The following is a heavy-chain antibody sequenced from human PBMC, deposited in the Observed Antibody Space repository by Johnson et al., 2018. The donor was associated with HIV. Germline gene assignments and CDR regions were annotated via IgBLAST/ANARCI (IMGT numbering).Heavy chain of an antibody. CDR2: ISGSGGST. CDR3: ARAPRWSQTFDL. D-gene: IGHD2-15*01. CDR1: GFTFNSYA. Sequence: VQLVESGGGLVQPGGSLRLSCAASGFTFNSYAMSWVRQAPGKGLEWVSAISGSGGSTYYADSVKGRFTISRDNSKNTLYMQMNSLRAEDTAVYYCARAPRWSQTFDLWGQGTMVTVSS. J-gene: IGHJ3*01. V-gene: IGHV3-23*04.